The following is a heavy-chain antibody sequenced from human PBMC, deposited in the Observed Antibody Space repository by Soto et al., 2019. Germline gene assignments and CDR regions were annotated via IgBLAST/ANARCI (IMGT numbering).Heavy chain of an antibody. CDR3: ARDLHIVVVNAIMSTGGMDV. J-gene: IGHJ6*02. D-gene: IGHD2-21*01. V-gene: IGHV1-2*02. CDR2: INPNSGGT. Sequence: GASVKVSCKASGYTFTGYYMHWVRQAPGQGLEWMGWINPNSGGTNYAQKFQGRVTMTRDTSISTAYMELSRLRSDDTAVYYCARDLHIVVVNAIMSTGGMDVWGQGNTVTVSS. CDR1: GYTFTGYY.